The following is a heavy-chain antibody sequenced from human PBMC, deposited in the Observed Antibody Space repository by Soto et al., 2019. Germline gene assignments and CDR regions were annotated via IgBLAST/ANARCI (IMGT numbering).Heavy chain of an antibody. J-gene: IGHJ4*02. D-gene: IGHD1-26*01. CDR2: IHSGGTT. V-gene: IGHV4-30-4*01. Sequence: QVQLQEPGPRLVEPSHTLSLTCTVSGASISNGYYSWSWIRQSPGTGLEWIGHIHSGGTTYSNPSLKCRLTISVDMSKNQFSLKLSSLTATDTAVYYCARGPSGDKVDYWGQGTLVTVSS. CDR1: GASISNGYYS. CDR3: ARGPSGDKVDY.